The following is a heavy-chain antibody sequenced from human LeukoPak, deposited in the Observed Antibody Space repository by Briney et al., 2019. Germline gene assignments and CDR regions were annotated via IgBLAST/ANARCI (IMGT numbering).Heavy chain of an antibody. CDR2: INTDGSTT. CDR1: GFTFSSYW. Sequence: GGSLRLSCAASGFTFSSYWMHWVRQAPGKGLVWVSRINTDGSTTNYADSVKGRFTISRDNAKNMLYMQMNSLRAEDTAVYYCARDGTAAQFDYRGQGTLVSVSS. J-gene: IGHJ4*02. V-gene: IGHV3-74*01. D-gene: IGHD6-13*01. CDR3: ARDGTAAQFDY.